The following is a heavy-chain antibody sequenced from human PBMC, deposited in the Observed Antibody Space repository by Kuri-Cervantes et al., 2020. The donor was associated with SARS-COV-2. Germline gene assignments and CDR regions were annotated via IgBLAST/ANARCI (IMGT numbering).Heavy chain of an antibody. CDR3: ARASTSFDD. CDR2: VYYDGTT. V-gene: IGHV4-59*01. CDR1: GGSINSYY. D-gene: IGHD4-11*01. Sequence: SETLSLTCSVSGGSINSYYWSWIRQAPGKGLEWLGHVYYDGTTNYNPSLKRRATISLATSKSQFFLQLDSVTAADTAGYFCARASTSFDDWGQGTPVTVSS. J-gene: IGHJ4*02.